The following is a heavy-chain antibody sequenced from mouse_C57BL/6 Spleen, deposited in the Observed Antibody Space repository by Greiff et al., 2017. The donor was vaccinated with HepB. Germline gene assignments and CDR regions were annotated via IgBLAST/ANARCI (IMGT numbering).Heavy chain of an antibody. Sequence: EVMLVESGGGLVKPGGSLKLSCAASGFTFSDYGMHWVRQAPEKGLEWVAYISSGSSTIYYADTVKGRFTISRDNAKNTLFLQMTSLRSEDTAMYYCAMVYYYGSIYYAMDYWGQGTSVTVSS. J-gene: IGHJ4*01. CDR1: GFTFSDYG. CDR3: AMVYYYGSIYYAMDY. CDR2: ISSGSSTI. V-gene: IGHV5-17*01. D-gene: IGHD1-1*01.